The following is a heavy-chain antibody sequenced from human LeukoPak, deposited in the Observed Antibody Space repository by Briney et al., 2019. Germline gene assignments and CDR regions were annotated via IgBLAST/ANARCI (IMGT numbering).Heavy chain of an antibody. CDR2: IYSGGST. D-gene: IGHD3-9*01. Sequence: GGSLRLSCAASGFTVSSNYMSWVRQAPGKGLEWVSVIYSGGSTYYADSVKGRFTISRDNSKNTLYLQMNSLRAEDTAVYYCAKRTGYDILTGYSTYWYFDLWGRGTLVTVSS. J-gene: IGHJ2*01. V-gene: IGHV3-53*01. CDR3: AKRTGYDILTGYSTYWYFDL. CDR1: GFTVSSNY.